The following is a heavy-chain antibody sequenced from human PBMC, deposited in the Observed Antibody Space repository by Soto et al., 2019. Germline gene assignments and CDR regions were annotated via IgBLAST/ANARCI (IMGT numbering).Heavy chain of an antibody. Sequence: QVQLVESGGGLVKPGGSLRLSCAASGFTFRDNYMTWIRQAPGKGLQWISYITSRGSYRHYADSVKGRFTISRDNANNSLYLQMHTLRAEDTAVYYCAKNPNSYYYMDVWGKGTTVIVSS. CDR1: GFTFRDNY. V-gene: IGHV3-11*01. CDR3: AKNPNSYYYMDV. CDR2: ITSRGSYR. J-gene: IGHJ6*03.